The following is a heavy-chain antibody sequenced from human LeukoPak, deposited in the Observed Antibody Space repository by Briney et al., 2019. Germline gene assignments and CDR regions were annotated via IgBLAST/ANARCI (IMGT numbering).Heavy chain of an antibody. CDR1: GFTFSSYS. J-gene: IGHJ4*02. CDR3: AREAGTTYFDY. Sequence: GSLRLSCAASGFTFSSYSMNWVRQAPGKGLEWVSSISSSSSYIYYADSVKGRFTISRDNAKNSLYLQMNSLRAEDTAVYYCAREAGTTYFDYWGQGTLVTVSS. CDR2: ISSSSSYI. D-gene: IGHD6-13*01. V-gene: IGHV3-21*01.